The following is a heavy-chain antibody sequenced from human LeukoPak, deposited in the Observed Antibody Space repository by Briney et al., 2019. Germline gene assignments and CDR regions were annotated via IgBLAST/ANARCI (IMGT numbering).Heavy chain of an antibody. CDR3: ARERIFEVRGVKAFDY. J-gene: IGHJ4*02. V-gene: IGHV1-46*01. Sequence: ASVKASCKASGYTFTGYYMHWVRQAPGQGLEWMGIINPSGGSTSYAQKFQGRVTMTRDTSTSTVYMELSSLRSEDTAVYYCARERIFEVRGVKAFDYWGQGTLVTVSS. CDR1: GYTFTGYY. D-gene: IGHD3-10*01. CDR2: INPSGGST.